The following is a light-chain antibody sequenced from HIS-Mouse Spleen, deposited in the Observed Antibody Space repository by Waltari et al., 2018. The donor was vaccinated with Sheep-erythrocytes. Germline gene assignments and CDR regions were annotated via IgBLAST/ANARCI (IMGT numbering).Light chain of an antibody. Sequence: EIVLTQSPATLSLSPGERATLSCRASQSVSSYLAWYQQKPGQAPRLLIYDASNRATGIPARFSGGGSGTDFTLTISSLEPEDFAVYYCQQRSNWPPITFGQWTRLEIK. CDR3: QQRSNWPPIT. J-gene: IGKJ5*01. CDR2: DAS. V-gene: IGKV3-11*01. CDR1: QSVSSY.